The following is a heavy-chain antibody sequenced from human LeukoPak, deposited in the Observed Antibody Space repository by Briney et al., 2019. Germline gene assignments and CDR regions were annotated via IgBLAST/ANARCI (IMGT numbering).Heavy chain of an antibody. CDR3: AKGLRRDSGWDIDY. J-gene: IGHJ4*02. V-gene: IGHV3-23*01. D-gene: IGHD6-19*01. Sequence: GGSLRLSCAASGFTFSNYAMSWVRQAPGKGLEWVSGISSPGTYYADSVKGRFTISRDNSQNTLYLQMNSLRADDTAVYYCAKGLRRDSGWDIDYWGQGTLVTVSS. CDR2: ISSPGT. CDR1: GFTFSNYA.